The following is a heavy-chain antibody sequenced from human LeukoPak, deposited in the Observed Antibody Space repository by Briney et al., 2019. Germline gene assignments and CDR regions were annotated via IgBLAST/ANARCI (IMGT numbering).Heavy chain of an antibody. Sequence: PGGSLRLSCAASGFTFSKYGMHWIRQAPGKGLEWVAVIWSNGNNVYYVESVKGRFTISRDNSKNTLYLQMNSLRAEDTAVYYCAKDSSGSGTTADYWVQGTLVTVSS. V-gene: IGHV3-33*06. CDR2: IWSNGNNV. CDR3: AKDSSGSGTTADY. J-gene: IGHJ4*02. CDR1: GFTFSKYG. D-gene: IGHD3-10*01.